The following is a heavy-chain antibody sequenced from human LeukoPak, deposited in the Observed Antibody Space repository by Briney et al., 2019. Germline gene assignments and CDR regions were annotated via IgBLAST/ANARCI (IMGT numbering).Heavy chain of an antibody. J-gene: IGHJ4*02. CDR1: GFSFSSYW. Sequence: GESLKISCKGSGFSFSSYWIGWVRQMPGKGLEWMGIIYPGDSDTRYSPSFQGQVTISADKSISTAYLQWSSLKASDTAMYYCVRITYYYDASGESFDYWGQGTLVTVSS. CDR3: VRITYYYDASGESFDY. CDR2: IYPGDSDT. V-gene: IGHV5-51*01. D-gene: IGHD3-22*01.